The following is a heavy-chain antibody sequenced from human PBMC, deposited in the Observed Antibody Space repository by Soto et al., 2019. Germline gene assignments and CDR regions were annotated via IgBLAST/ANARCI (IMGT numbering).Heavy chain of an antibody. CDR3: ARGAGYYYYYGMDV. Sequence: QVQLQESGPGLVKPSKTLSLPCPVSGGSIGSGIYYWSWFRKPPGKGLEWIGYIYYSGSTYYNPSLKSRVTISVDTSKNQFSLKLSSVTAADTAVYYCARGAGYYYYYGMDVWGQGTTVTVSS. CDR1: GGSIGSGIYY. CDR2: IYYSGST. V-gene: IGHV4-30-4*01. J-gene: IGHJ6*02. D-gene: IGHD6-19*01.